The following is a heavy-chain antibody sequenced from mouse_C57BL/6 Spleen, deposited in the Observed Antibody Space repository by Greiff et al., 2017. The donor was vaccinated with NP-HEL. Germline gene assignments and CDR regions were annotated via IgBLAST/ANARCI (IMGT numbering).Heavy chain of an antibody. J-gene: IGHJ2*01. CDR3: ATSPSFDY. V-gene: IGHV1-52*01. Sequence: QVQLKQPGAELVRPGSSVKLSCTASGYTFTSYWMHWVKQRPIQGLEWIGNIDPSDSETHYNQKFKDKATLTVDKSSSTAYMQLSSLTSEDSAVYYGATSPSFDYWGQGTTLTVSS. CDR2: IDPSDSET. CDR1: GYTFTSYW.